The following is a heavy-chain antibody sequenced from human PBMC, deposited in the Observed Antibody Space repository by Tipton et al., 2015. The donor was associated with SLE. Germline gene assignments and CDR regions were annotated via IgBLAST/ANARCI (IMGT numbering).Heavy chain of an antibody. J-gene: IGHJ2*01. CDR1: GGSISSSGYY. CDR2: IYYSGTT. D-gene: IGHD3-10*01. V-gene: IGHV4-39*01. Sequence: TLSLTCTVSGGSISSSGYYWGWIRQPPGKGLEWIGSIYYSGTTHYNPSLKSRVTISVDTSKNQFSLKLSSVTAADTAVYYCASGVFDLWGRGTLVTVSS. CDR3: ASGVFDL.